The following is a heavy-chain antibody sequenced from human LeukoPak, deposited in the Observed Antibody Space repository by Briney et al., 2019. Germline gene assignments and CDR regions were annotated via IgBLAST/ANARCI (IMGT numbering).Heavy chain of an antibody. CDR1: GFTFSTYA. CDR2: ITGSRSYGST. D-gene: IGHD2-2*01. V-gene: IGHV3-23*01. CDR3: ATPIILTLGSCCDPFEY. J-gene: IGHJ4*02. Sequence: GASLRLSCTASGFTFSTYAMNWLRQAPGKGVEWVSGITGSRSYGSTYYADSVKGRFTISRDNSKNTLYLQMNSLRAEETAVYYCATPIILTLGSCCDPFEYRVQGTLVTV.